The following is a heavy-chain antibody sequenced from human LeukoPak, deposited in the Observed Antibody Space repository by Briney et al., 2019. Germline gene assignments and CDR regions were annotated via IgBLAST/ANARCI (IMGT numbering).Heavy chain of an antibody. Sequence: SETLSLTCTVSGGSISSSSYYWGWIRQPPGKGLEWIGSIYYSGSTYYNPSLKSRVTISVDTSKNQFSLKLSSVTAADTAVYYCARRGNYYDSSGYYRLQSYIDYWGQGTLVTVSS. D-gene: IGHD3-22*01. J-gene: IGHJ4*02. CDR2: IYYSGST. CDR3: ARRGNYYDSSGYYRLQSYIDY. CDR1: GGSISSSSYY. V-gene: IGHV4-39*01.